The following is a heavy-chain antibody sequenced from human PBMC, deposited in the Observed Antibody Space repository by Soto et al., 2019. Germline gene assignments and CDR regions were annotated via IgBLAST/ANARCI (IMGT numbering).Heavy chain of an antibody. V-gene: IGHV3-74*01. D-gene: IGHD3-16*01. CDR1: GFTFSSYW. CDR3: AREDGGVIDY. CDR2: IKSDGSST. J-gene: IGHJ4*02. Sequence: EVQLVESGGGLVQPGGSLRLSCAASGFTFSSYWMHWVRQAPGKGLVWVSRIKSDGSSTSYADPVKGRFTISRDNAKNTRYLQMNSLRAEDTAVYYCAREDGGVIDYWGQGTLVTGSS.